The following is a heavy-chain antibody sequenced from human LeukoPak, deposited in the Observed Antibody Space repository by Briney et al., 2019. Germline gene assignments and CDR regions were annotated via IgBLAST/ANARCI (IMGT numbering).Heavy chain of an antibody. V-gene: IGHV3-30*02. CDR1: RFSFSAYG. J-gene: IGHJ4*02. CDR2: IHYDRSSE. Sequence: PGGSLRLSCSASRFSFSAYGKHWVRQAPGKGLEWVAFIHYDRSSEYYAESVRGRFTISRDNSKYTLYLEMNSLRPDDSAVYYCVKDAFSSSYDWGQGTLVTVSS. CDR3: VKDAFSSSYD. D-gene: IGHD6-6*01.